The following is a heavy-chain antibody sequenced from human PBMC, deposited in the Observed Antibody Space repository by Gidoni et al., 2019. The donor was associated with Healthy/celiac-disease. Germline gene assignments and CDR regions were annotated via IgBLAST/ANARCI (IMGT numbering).Heavy chain of an antibody. D-gene: IGHD3-9*01. CDR2: IYHSGST. Sequence: QVQLQASGPGLVKPSGTLSLTCAVSGGSISSSNWWSWVRQPPGKGLEWIGEIYHSGSTNYNPSLKSRVTISVDKSKNQFSLKLSSVTAADTAVYYCARAAPNYDILTGSGLDYWGQGTLVTVSS. J-gene: IGHJ4*02. CDR1: GGSISSSNW. V-gene: IGHV4-4*02. CDR3: ARAAPNYDILTGSGLDY.